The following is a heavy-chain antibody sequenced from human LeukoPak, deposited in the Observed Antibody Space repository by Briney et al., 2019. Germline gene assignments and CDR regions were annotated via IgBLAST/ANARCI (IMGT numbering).Heavy chain of an antibody. CDR3: ARVAPPYVGSSGWYPKTYWYFDL. D-gene: IGHD6-19*01. Sequence: PSETLSLTCTVSGGSISSYYWSWIRQPAGKGLEWIGRIYTSGSTNYNPSLKSRVTMSVDTSKNQFSLKLSSVTAADTAVCYCARVAPPYVGSSGWYPKTYWYFDLWGRGTLVTVSS. CDR2: IYTSGST. CDR1: GGSISSYY. J-gene: IGHJ2*01. V-gene: IGHV4-4*07.